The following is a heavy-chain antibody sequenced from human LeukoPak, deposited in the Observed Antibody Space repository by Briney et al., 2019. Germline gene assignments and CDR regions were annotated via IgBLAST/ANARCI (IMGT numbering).Heavy chain of an antibody. CDR2: ISGSGGST. CDR1: GFTFSSYA. D-gene: IGHD3-3*01. J-gene: IGHJ2*01. Sequence: GGSLRLSCAASGFTFSSYAMSWVRQAPGKGLEWVSAISGSGGSTYYADSVKGRFTISRDNSKNTLYLQMNSLRAEDTAVYYCARSLRVPHYDFWSGPYFDLWGRGTLVTVSS. CDR3: ARSLRVPHYDFWSGPYFDL. V-gene: IGHV3-23*01.